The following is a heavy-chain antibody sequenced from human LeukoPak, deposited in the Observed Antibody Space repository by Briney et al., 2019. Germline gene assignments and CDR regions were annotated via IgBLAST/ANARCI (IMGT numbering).Heavy chain of an antibody. CDR2: IHYSGST. CDR3: ARAHDCSSAGCSYYSYYMDV. V-gene: IGHV4-59*01. Sequence: PSETLSLTCTVSGGSISSFYWSWIRQPPGKGLEWIRHIHYSGSTTYNPSLKSRVTISADTSKNKFSLKLTSVTAADTAVYYCARAHDCSSAGCSYYSYYMDVWGKGTSVTVSS. J-gene: IGHJ6*03. CDR1: GGSISSFY. D-gene: IGHD2-2*01.